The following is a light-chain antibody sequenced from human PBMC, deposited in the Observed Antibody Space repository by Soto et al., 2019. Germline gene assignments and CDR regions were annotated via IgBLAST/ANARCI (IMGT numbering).Light chain of an antibody. CDR2: KNN. Sequence: QPVLTQPPSASGTPGQRVTISCSGSSSNIGSRYVLWYQQLPGTAPKLLIYKNNQRPSGVPDRFSGSESGTSASLAISGLRSEDEADYYCAAWDDSLSGYVVGTGTKVTVL. CDR3: AAWDDSLSGYV. J-gene: IGLJ1*01. CDR1: SSNIGSRY. V-gene: IGLV1-47*01.